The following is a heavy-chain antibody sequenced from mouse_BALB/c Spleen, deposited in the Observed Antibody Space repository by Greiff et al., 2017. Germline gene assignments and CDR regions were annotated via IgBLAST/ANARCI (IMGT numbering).Heavy chain of an antibody. V-gene: IGHV5-4*02. J-gene: IGHJ4*01. CDR2: ISDGGSYT. Sequence: DVHLVESGGGLVKPGGSLKLSCAASGFTFSDYYMYWVRQTPEKRLEWVATISDGGSYTYYPDSVKGRFTISRDNAKNNLYLQMSSLKSEDTAMYYCARGGAYGNYPQYYAMDDWGQGTPGTVSS. CDR3: ARGGAYGNYPQYYAMDD. CDR1: GFTFSDYY. D-gene: IGHD2-1*01.